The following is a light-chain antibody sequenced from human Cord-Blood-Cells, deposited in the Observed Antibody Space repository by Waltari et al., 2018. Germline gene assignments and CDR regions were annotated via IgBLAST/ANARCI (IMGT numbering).Light chain of an antibody. CDR1: QSISSY. CDR2: AAS. V-gene: IGKV1-39*01. CDR3: QQSYSTLPS. J-gene: IGKJ2*03. Sequence: DIQMTQSPSSLSASVGDRVTITCRASQSISSYLNWYQQKPGKAPKLLIYAASSLQSEVPSRFSGSGSGTDFTLTISSLQPEDFATHYCQQSYSTLPSFGQGTKLEIK.